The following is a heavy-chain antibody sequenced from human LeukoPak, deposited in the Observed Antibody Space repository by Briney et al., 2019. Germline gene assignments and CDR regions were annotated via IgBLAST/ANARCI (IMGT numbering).Heavy chain of an antibody. CDR2: FDPEDGET. J-gene: IGHJ4*02. CDR1: GYTLTELS. Sequence: ASVTVSFTVSGYTLTELSMHWVRQAPGKGLEWMGGFDPEDGETIYAQKFQGRVTMTEDTSTDTAYMELSSLRSEDTAVYYCATVVRERWLQLGYFDYWGQGTLVTVSS. CDR3: ATVVRERWLQLGYFDY. V-gene: IGHV1-24*01. D-gene: IGHD5-24*01.